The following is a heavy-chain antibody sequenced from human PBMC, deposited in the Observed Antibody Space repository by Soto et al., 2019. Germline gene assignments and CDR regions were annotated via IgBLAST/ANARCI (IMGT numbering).Heavy chain of an antibody. J-gene: IGHJ6*02. D-gene: IGHD1-26*01. CDR2: IDGDSGGT. CDR3: ARTPNNGRAGVYGMDV. CDR1: GYTFTNYY. Sequence: QVQLMQSGAEVKKPGASVKVSCKASGYTFTNYYIHWVRQAPGQGLEWLGWIDGDSGGTSYAQKCRGXGXMXXDTSINTAYMELSRLTSDDTAVYYCARTPNNGRAGVYGMDVWGQGTTVTVSS. V-gene: IGHV1-2*02.